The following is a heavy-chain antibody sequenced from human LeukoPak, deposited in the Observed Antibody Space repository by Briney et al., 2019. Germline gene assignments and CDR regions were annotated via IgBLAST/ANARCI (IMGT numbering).Heavy chain of an antibody. J-gene: IGHJ6*02. CDR1: GFSFSLYG. D-gene: IGHD4-17*01. CDR2: ISYEGSAE. V-gene: IGHV3-30*18. CDR3: AKVPHDYGINSADDYGMDV. Sequence: PGRSLRLSCAASGFSFSLYGMHWVRRAPGKGPEWVALISYEGSAEYDPDSVKGRFTISRDNSKNTLYLQMNSLGAEDTAVYYCAKVPHDYGINSADDYGMDVWGQGTTVTVSS.